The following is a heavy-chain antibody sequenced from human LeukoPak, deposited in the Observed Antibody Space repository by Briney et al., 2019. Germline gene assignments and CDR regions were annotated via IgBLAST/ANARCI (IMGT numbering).Heavy chain of an antibody. CDR2: ISAYNGNT. CDR1: GYTFTSYG. J-gene: IGHJ4*02. Sequence: ASVKVSCKASGYTFTSYGISWVRQAPGQGLEWMGWISAYNGNTNYAQKLQGRVTMTTDTSTSTAYMEPRSLRSDDTAVYYCARIGSSYYDFWSGYLDQYYFDYWGQGALVTVSS. D-gene: IGHD3-3*01. CDR3: ARIGSSYYDFWSGYLDQYYFDY. V-gene: IGHV1-18*01.